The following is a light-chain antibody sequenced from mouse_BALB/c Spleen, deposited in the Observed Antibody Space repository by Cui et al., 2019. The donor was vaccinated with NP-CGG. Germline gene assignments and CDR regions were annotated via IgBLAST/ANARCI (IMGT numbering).Light chain of an antibody. V-gene: IGLV1*01. CDR1: TGTVTINNY. CDR2: GTN. J-gene: IGLJ1*01. Sequence: QAVVPQESALTTSPGETVTLTCRSSTGTVTINNYANWVQEKPDHLFTGLIGGTNNRAPGVPARFSGSLIGDKAAFTITGAQTEDEAIYFCALWYSNHWVFGGGTKLTVL. CDR3: ALWYSNHWV.